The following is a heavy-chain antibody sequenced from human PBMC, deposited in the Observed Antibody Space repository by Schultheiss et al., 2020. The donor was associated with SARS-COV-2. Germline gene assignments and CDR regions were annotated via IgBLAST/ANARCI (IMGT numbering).Heavy chain of an antibody. V-gene: IGHV3-30*18. CDR2: ISYDGSNK. CDR1: GFTFSSYG. D-gene: IGHD2-2*01. CDR3: AKPLRYCSSTSCYASPIFDY. J-gene: IGHJ4*02. Sequence: GGSLRLSCAASGFTFSSYGMHWVRQAPGKGLEWVAVISYDGSNKYYADSVKGRFTISRDNSKNTLYLQMNSLRAEDTAVYYCAKPLRYCSSTSCYASPIFDYWGQGTLVTVSS.